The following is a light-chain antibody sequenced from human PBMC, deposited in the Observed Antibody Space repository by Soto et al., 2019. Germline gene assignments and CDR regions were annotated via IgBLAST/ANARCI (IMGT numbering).Light chain of an antibody. CDR2: DAS. Sequence: EIELTQSPATLSLSPGERATISCRASQTVSRYLAWYQQKPGQAPRLLIYDASNRATGLPARFSGSGSGTDFPLTISSLEAEDFAVYYCQHRTTPFTFGGGTKVQIK. CDR3: QHRTTPFT. CDR1: QTVSRY. J-gene: IGKJ4*01. V-gene: IGKV3-11*01.